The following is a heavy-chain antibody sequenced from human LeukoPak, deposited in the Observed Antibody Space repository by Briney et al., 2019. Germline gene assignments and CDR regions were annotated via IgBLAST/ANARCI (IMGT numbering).Heavy chain of an antibody. V-gene: IGHV1-18*04. D-gene: IGHD3-10*01. CDR2: ISAYNGNT. CDR3: ARDYYDSGSPNGSP. J-gene: IGHJ5*02. Sequence: GASVKVSCKASGYTFTTYGISWVRQAPGQGLEWMGWISAYNGNTNYAQKLQGRVTMTTDTSTSTAYMEVRSLRSDDTAVYYCARDYYDSGSPNGSPWGQGTLVTVSS. CDR1: GYTFTTYG.